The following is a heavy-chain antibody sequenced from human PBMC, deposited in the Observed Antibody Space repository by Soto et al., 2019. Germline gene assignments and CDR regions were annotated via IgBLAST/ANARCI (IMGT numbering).Heavy chain of an antibody. Sequence: GLMEGSCKASGYTFTRYFLHWVRQAPGQGHEWMGWSNPNSGATKSAQNFQGRVTMTRDTSIGTVYMELTRLRSDDTALYYCARDATRIAARRFASWGHGSPDTVPS. D-gene: IGHD6-6*01. CDR3: ARDATRIAARRFAS. V-gene: IGHV1-2*02. CDR2: SNPNSGAT. CDR1: GYTFTRYF. J-gene: IGHJ5*01.